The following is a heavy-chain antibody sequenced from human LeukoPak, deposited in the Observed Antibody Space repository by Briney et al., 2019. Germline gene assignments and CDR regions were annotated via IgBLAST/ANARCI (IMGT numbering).Heavy chain of an antibody. CDR2: ISYGGGNK. CDR1: GFTFGSHT. Sequence: GGSLRLSCVASGFTFGSHTMHWVRQAPGKGLEWVAVISYGGGNKYYTDSVKGRFTISRDNSKNTLFLQMSGLRLDDTAIYYCARAYNSGWSLPFDPWGQGTLVTVSS. V-gene: IGHV3-30-3*01. CDR3: ARAYNSGWSLPFDP. J-gene: IGHJ5*02. D-gene: IGHD6-19*01.